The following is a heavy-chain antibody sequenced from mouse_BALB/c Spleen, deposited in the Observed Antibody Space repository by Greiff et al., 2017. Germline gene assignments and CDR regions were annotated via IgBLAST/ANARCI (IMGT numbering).Heavy chain of an antibody. J-gene: IGHJ3*01. CDR3: TRERELGRGFAY. V-gene: IGHV5-6-4*01. CDR1: GFTFSSYT. CDR2: ISSGGSYT. D-gene: IGHD4-1*01. Sequence: EVKLVESGGGLVKPGGSLKLSCAASGFTFSSYTMSWVRQTPEKRLEWVATISSGGSYTYYPDSVKGRFTISRDNAKNTLYLQMSSLKSEDTAMYYCTRERELGRGFAYWGQGTLVTVSA.